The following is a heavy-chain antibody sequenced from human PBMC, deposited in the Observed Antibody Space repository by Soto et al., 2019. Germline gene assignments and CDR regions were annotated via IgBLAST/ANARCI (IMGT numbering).Heavy chain of an antibody. CDR3: ARDPPLNIAVALGAPDAFDI. V-gene: IGHV1-18*01. J-gene: IGHJ3*02. D-gene: IGHD6-19*01. CDR2: ISGDNGNT. Sequence: GASVKVSCKASGYTFTNYDIAWVRQAPGQGLEWMGWISGDNGNTKYAQKLQGRVTMTTDTSTSTAYMELRSLRSDDTAVYYCARDPPLNIAVALGAPDAFDIWGQGTMVTVSS. CDR1: GYTFTNYD.